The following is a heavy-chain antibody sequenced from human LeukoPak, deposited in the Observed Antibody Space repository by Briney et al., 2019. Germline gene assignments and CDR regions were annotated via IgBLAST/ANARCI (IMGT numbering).Heavy chain of an antibody. Sequence: ASVKVSCKVSGYMSTELPIHWVRQATGKGLEWMGTFDPEDGRIIYAQSFEGRLTMTEDTTTDTAYMELSGLRSEDTAVYYCATDSAPVGLDGFDVWGQGTMVTVSS. J-gene: IGHJ3*01. V-gene: IGHV1-24*01. D-gene: IGHD2-2*01. CDR1: GYMSTELP. CDR2: FDPEDGRI. CDR3: ATDSAPVGLDGFDV.